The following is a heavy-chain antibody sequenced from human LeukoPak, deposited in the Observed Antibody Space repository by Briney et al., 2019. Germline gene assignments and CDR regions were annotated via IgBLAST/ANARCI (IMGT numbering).Heavy chain of an antibody. D-gene: IGHD3-22*01. CDR1: GGSFSGYY. CDR2: INHSGST. V-gene: IGHV4-34*01. CDR3: ARTTYYYDSSGYYDY. J-gene: IGHJ4*02. Sequence: PSEILSLTCAVYGGSFSGYYGSWIREPPGKGLEWIGEINHSGSTNYNPSLKSRVTISVDTSKNQFSLKLSSVTAADTAVYYCARTTYYYDSSGYYDYWGQGTLVTVSS.